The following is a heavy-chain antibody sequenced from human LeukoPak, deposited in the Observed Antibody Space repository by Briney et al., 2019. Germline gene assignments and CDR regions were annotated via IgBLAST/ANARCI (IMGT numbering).Heavy chain of an antibody. CDR1: GYTFTGYY. CDR3: ARRSPELPRD. CDR2: INPNSGGT. Sequence: GASVKVSCKASGYTFTGYYMHWVRQAPGQGLEWMGWINPNSGGTNYAQKSQVRVTMTRDTSISTAYMELSRLRSDDTAVYYCARRSPELPRDWGQGTLVTVSS. J-gene: IGHJ4*02. D-gene: IGHD1-26*01. V-gene: IGHV1-2*02.